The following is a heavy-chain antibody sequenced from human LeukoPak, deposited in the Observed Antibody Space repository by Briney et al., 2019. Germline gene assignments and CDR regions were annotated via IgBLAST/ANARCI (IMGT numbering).Heavy chain of an antibody. V-gene: IGHV3-33*01. CDR1: GFTFSNYG. CDR3: ATDYDY. CDR2: IWHDGNNK. Sequence: GGSLRLSCAASGFTFSNYGMHWVRQAPGKGLEWVGVIWHDGNNKYYANSVKGRFTISRDNSKNTLYLQMNSLRAEDTAVYYCATDYDYWGQGTLVTVSS. J-gene: IGHJ4*02.